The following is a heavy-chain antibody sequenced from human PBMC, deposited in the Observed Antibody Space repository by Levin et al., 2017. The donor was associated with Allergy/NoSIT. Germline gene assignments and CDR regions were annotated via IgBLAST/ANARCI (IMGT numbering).Heavy chain of an antibody. CDR3: AKDLSNTGFCSGGSCYRLDY. V-gene: IGHV3-30*18. J-gene: IGHJ4*02. CDR2: ISSDGSDK. D-gene: IGHD2-15*01. CDR1: GFTFSNYA. Sequence: PGESLKISCEASGFTFSNYAMHWVRQAPAKGLEWVAVISSDGSDKYYADSLKGRFTISRDNSRDTLFLQMNSLSADDTAVYYCAKDLSNTGFCSGGSCYRLDYWGRGALVTVSS.